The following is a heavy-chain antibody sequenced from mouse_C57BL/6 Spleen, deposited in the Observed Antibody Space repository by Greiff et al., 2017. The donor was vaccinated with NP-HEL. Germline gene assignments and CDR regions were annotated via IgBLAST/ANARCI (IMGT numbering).Heavy chain of an antibody. CDR1: GFSLTSYG. V-gene: IGHV2-2*01. Sequence: QVQLQQSGPGLVQPSQSLSITCTVSGFSLTSYGVHWVRQSPGKGLEWLGVIWSGGSTDYHAAFISRLSISKDNSKSQVFFKMNSLQADDTAIYYCARNWGGRWYFDVWGTGTTVTVSS. J-gene: IGHJ1*03. CDR3: ARNWGGRWYFDV. CDR2: IWSGGST. D-gene: IGHD1-1*01.